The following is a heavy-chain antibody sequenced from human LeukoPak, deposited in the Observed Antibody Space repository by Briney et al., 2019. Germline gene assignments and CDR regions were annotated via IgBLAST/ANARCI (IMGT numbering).Heavy chain of an antibody. D-gene: IGHD5-24*01. Sequence: KASETLSLTCSVSGGSISSSTYYWGWIRQPPGKGLEWIGSLRYSGNTYYNPSLKSRVTIFVNTSKSQLSLILTSVTASDTAVYYCARIIEMATMAFDIWGQGTMVTVS. CDR3: ARIIEMATMAFDI. CDR1: GGSISSSTYY. CDR2: LRYSGNT. J-gene: IGHJ3*02. V-gene: IGHV4-39*01.